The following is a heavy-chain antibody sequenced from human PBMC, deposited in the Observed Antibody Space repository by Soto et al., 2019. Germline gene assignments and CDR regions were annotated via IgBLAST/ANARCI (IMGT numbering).Heavy chain of an antibody. CDR3: ARDKGGEFLKGSGMDV. Sequence: QMQLQESGPGLVKPSETLSLICSVSGDSITAYYLSWLRQSPGKELEWIGYIYHNGETNHNPSLKSRVTISADTSKTQFSLRLSSVTAADTGVYYCARDKGGEFLKGSGMDVWGQGTTVIVSS. CDR1: GDSITAYY. D-gene: IGHD3-10*01. V-gene: IGHV4-59*01. J-gene: IGHJ6*02. CDR2: IYHNGET.